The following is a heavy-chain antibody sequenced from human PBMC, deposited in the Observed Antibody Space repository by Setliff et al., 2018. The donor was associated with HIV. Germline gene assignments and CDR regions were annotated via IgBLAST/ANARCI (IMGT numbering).Heavy chain of an antibody. Sequence: ASVKVSCKASGYTFTSYDINWVRQATGQGLEWMGWMNPNSGNKGYAQKFQGRVTMTRNTSISTAYMELSSLRSEDTAVYYCARRWTGDHYYYYYRDVWGKGTTVTVSS. J-gene: IGHJ6*03. CDR1: GYTFTSYD. CDR2: MNPNSGNK. V-gene: IGHV1-8*01. D-gene: IGHD7-27*01. CDR3: ARRWTGDHYYYYYRDV.